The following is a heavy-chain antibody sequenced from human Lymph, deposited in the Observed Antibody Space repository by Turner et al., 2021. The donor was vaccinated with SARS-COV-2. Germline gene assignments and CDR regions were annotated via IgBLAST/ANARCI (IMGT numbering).Heavy chain of an antibody. D-gene: IGHD6-19*01. CDR2: LYYSEST. Sequence: QLQLQESGPGMGKPSETLSLPCPVPGGPISSNSYYWGWIRQPPGKGLEWIGRLYYSESTYYNPSLKSRVTRSVDTSKNQYSQKLSSVTAADTAVYYCARRRQWLVHWYFDLWGRGTLVTVSS. V-gene: IGHV4-39*01. CDR3: ARRRQWLVHWYFDL. J-gene: IGHJ2*01. CDR1: GGPISSNSYY.